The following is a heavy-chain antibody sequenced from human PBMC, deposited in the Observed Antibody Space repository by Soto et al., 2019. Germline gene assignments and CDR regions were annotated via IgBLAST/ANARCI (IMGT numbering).Heavy chain of an antibody. J-gene: IGHJ6*02. CDR2: INPSGGST. Sequence: QVQLVQSGAEVKKPGASVKVSCKASGYTFTSYYMRWVRQAPGQGLEWMGIINPSGGSTSYAQKFQGRVTMTRDTSTSTVYMELSSLRSEDTAVYYCARDLATVTSSPIYGMDVWGQGTTVTVSS. CDR3: ARDLATVTSSPIYGMDV. V-gene: IGHV1-46*01. D-gene: IGHD4-17*01. CDR1: GYTFTSYY.